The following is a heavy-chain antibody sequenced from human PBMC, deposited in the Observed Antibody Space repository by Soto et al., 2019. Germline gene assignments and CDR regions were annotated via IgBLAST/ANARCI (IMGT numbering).Heavy chain of an antibody. Sequence: SETLSLTWTVFGGSITSGDFYWSWIRQTPGKGLEWIGCIYYTGSTYYNPSLKSRVTISIDTSKNLFSLKLGSVTAADMAVYYCARVGGVGATTIDYWGQGTLVTVSS. CDR1: GGSITSGDFY. V-gene: IGHV4-30-4*01. CDR3: ARVGGVGATTIDY. D-gene: IGHD3-10*01. J-gene: IGHJ4*02. CDR2: IYYTGST.